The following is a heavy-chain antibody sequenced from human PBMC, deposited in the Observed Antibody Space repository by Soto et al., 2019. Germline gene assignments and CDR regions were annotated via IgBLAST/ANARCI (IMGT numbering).Heavy chain of an antibody. Sequence: SLRLSCAASGFTFSSYAMHWVRQAPGKGLEWVAVISYDGSNKYYADSVKGRFTISRDNSKNTLYLQMNSLRAEDTAVYYCARSGYYYDSSGSYYFDYWGQGTLVTVSS. J-gene: IGHJ4*02. CDR1: GFTFSSYA. CDR3: ARSGYYYDSSGSYYFDY. V-gene: IGHV3-30-3*01. CDR2: ISYDGSNK. D-gene: IGHD3-22*01.